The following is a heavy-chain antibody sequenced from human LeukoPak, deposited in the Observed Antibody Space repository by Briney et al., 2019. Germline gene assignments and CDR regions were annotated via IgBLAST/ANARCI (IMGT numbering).Heavy chain of an antibody. V-gene: IGHV4-34*01. CDR2: INHSGST. D-gene: IGHD3-10*01. CDR1: GGSLSGYY. J-gene: IGHJ5*02. Sequence: SETLSLTCAVYGGSLSGYYWSWIRQPPGKGLEWIGEINHSGSTNYNPSLKSRVTISVDTSKNQFSLKLSSVTAAGTAVYYCARGRFERGRITMVRGVNPAPQSNNWFDPWGQGTLVTVSS. CDR3: ARGRFERGRITMVRGVNPAPQSNNWFDP.